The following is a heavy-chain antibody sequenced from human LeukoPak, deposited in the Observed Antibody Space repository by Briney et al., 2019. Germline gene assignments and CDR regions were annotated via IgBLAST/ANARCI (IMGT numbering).Heavy chain of an antibody. CDR2: ISSGCRSI. Sequence: PGGSLRLSCAASGFTFSSYEMNWVRQAPGKGLEWVSYISSGCRSIYYADSVKGRFTISRDNAKNSLYLQMNSLRAEDTAVYYCARDDRAWYAYWGPGTLVTASA. V-gene: IGHV3-48*03. CDR3: ARDDRAWYAY. D-gene: IGHD6-13*01. CDR1: GFTFSSYE. J-gene: IGHJ4*02.